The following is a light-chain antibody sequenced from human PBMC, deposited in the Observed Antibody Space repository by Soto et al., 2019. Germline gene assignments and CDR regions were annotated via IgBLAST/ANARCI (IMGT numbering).Light chain of an antibody. CDR3: QQYNNWT. Sequence: EILLTQSPATLSLSPGEMSTLXCRTSQSVGSNVAWYQQKPGQAPTLLIYRASTRATGIPARFSGSGSGTEFTLTISSLQSEDFAVYYCQQYNNWTFGQGTKV. J-gene: IGKJ1*01. CDR2: RAS. CDR1: QSVGSN. V-gene: IGKV3-15*01.